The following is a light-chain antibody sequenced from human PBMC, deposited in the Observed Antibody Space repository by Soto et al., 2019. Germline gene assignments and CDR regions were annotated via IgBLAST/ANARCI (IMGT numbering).Light chain of an antibody. V-gene: IGLV2-14*03. CDR1: SSDVGDFNY. Sequence: QSVLTQPASVSGSPGRSVTISCTGSSSDVGDFNYVSWYQRHPGRAPKLIIYDVTNRPSGVSYRFSASKSGRTASLTISGLQAEDEADYYYSSYSSSTTHVLFGGGTKLTVL. CDR3: SSYSSSTTHVL. J-gene: IGLJ2*01. CDR2: DVT.